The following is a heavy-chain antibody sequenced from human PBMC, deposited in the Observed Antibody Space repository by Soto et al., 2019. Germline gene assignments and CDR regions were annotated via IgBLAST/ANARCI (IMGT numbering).Heavy chain of an antibody. J-gene: IGHJ6*03. Sequence: SETLSLTCAVYGGSFSGYYWSWIRQPPGKGLEWIGEINHSGSTNYNPSLKSRVTISVDTSKNQFSLKLSSVTAADTAVYYCERRIAAATHGYMDVWGKGTTVTVSS. CDR1: GGSFSGYY. D-gene: IGHD6-13*01. V-gene: IGHV4-34*01. CDR3: ERRIAAATHGYMDV. CDR2: INHSGST.